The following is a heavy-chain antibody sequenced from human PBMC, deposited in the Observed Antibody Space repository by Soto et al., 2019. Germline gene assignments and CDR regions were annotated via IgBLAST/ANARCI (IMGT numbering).Heavy chain of an antibody. V-gene: IGHV4-59*01. J-gene: IGHJ5*02. CDR1: GGSISSNH. CDR2: IYYSGST. Sequence: SETLSLTCTVSGGSISSNHWSWIRQPPGKGLEWIGYIYYSGSTNYNPSLKSRVTISVDTSKNQFSLNLSSVTAADTAVYYCARSRHFDILTDWQDWFDPWGQGTLVTVSS. D-gene: IGHD3-9*01. CDR3: ARSRHFDILTDWQDWFDP.